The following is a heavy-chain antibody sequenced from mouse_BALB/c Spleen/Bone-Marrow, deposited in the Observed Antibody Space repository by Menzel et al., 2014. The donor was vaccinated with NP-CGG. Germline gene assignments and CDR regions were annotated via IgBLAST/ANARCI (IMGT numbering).Heavy chain of an antibody. Sequence: VMLVESGPELVKPGASVKMSCKASGYTFTDYVISWVKQRTGQGLEWIGEIYPGSGSTYYNEKFKGKATLTADKSSNTAYMQLSSPTSEDSAVYFCARCGGLRDFDYWGQGTTLTVSS. CDR1: GYTFTDYV. CDR2: IYPGSGST. V-gene: IGHV1-77*01. CDR3: ARCGGLRDFDY. D-gene: IGHD2-4*01. J-gene: IGHJ2*01.